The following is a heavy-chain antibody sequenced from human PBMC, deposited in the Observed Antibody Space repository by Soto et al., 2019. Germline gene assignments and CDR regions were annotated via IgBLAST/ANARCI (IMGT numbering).Heavy chain of an antibody. D-gene: IGHD4-17*01. CDR1: GYTFTSYA. Sequence: ASVKVSCKASGYTFTSYAMHWVRQAPGQRLEWMGWINAGNGNTKYSQKFQGRVTITRDTSASTAYMELSSLRSEDTAVYYCARDHDYGDSHFDYRGQGTLVTVSS. CDR2: INAGNGNT. V-gene: IGHV1-3*01. J-gene: IGHJ4*02. CDR3: ARDHDYGDSHFDY.